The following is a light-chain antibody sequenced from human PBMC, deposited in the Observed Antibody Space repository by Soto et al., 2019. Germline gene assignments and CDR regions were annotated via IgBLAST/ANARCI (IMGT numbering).Light chain of an antibody. Sequence: DIQMTQSPSTLSASVGDRVTITCRASQSISSWLAWYQQKPGKAPKLLIYTASSLESGVPSRFSGSGSGTEFTMTINSLQAEDFATYYCQQTYNTPRTFGRGTKVDIK. V-gene: IGKV1-5*03. CDR2: TAS. J-gene: IGKJ1*01. CDR1: QSISSW. CDR3: QQTYNTPRT.